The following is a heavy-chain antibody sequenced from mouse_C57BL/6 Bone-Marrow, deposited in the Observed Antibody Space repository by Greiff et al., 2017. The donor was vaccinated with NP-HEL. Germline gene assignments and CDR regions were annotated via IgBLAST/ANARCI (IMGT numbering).Heavy chain of an antibody. D-gene: IGHD4-1*01. J-gene: IGHJ1*03. V-gene: IGHV1-66*01. Sequence: VQLQQSGPELVKPGASVKISCKASGYSFTSYYIHWVKQRPGQGLEWIGWIYPGSGNPKYNEKFKGKATLTAHTSSSTAYMQLSSLTSEDSAVYYCARKELTGTHFDVWGTGTTVTVSS. CDR2: IYPGSGNP. CDR1: GYSFTSYY. CDR3: ARKELTGTHFDV.